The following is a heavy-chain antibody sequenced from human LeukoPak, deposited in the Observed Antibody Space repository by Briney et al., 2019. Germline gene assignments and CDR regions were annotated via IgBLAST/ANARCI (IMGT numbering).Heavy chain of an antibody. CDR3: AKITSRYCSSTSCYGAFDI. D-gene: IGHD2-2*01. V-gene: IGHV3-9*01. J-gene: IGHJ3*02. CDR2: ISWNSGSI. Sequence: PGRSLRLSCAASGFTFDDYAMHWVRQAPGKGLEWVSGISWNSGSIGYADPVKGRFTISRDNAKNSLYLQMNSLRAEDTALYYCAKITSRYCSSTSCYGAFDIWGQGTMVTVSS. CDR1: GFTFDDYA.